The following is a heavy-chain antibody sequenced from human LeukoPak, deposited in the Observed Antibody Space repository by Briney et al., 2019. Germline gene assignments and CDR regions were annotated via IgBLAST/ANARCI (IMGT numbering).Heavy chain of an antibody. V-gene: IGHV3-9*01. CDR1: GFIFDNYA. CDR2: ISWNTGNK. CDR3: AKGTTFDAFDM. Sequence: GGSQRLSCAAAGFIFDNYAMHWVRQAPGKGLEWVSRISWNTGNKDYADSVKGRFTISRDNAKNSLYLQMNSLRPEDTALYYCAKGTTFDAFDMWGQGTMVTVFS. D-gene: IGHD3-16*01. J-gene: IGHJ3*02.